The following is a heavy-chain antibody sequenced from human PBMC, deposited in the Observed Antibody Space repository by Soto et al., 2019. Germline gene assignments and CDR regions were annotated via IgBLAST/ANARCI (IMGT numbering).Heavy chain of an antibody. CDR3: ARAHPYDSRGYQPPFDY. D-gene: IGHD3-22*01. J-gene: IGHJ4*02. Sequence: ASVKVSCKASGYTFTSYAMHWVRQAPGQRLEWMGWINAGNGNTKYSQKFQGRVTITRDTSESTDYTELSSLRSEDTAVYYCARAHPYDSRGYQPPFDYWGQGTLVTVSS. CDR1: GYTFTSYA. CDR2: INAGNGNT. V-gene: IGHV1-3*01.